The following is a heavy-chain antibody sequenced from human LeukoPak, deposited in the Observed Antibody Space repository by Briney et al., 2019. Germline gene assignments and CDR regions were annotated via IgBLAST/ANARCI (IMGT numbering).Heavy chain of an antibody. J-gene: IGHJ3*02. V-gene: IGHV4-39*07. CDR2: IYYSGST. Sequence: PSETLSLTCTVSGGSISSSSYYWGWIRQPPGKGLEWIGSIYYSGSTYYNPSLKSRVTISVDTSKNQFSLKLSSVTAADTAVYYCARVYYYDSSGCFDIWGQGTMVTVSS. D-gene: IGHD3-22*01. CDR3: ARVYYYDSSGCFDI. CDR1: GGSISSSSYY.